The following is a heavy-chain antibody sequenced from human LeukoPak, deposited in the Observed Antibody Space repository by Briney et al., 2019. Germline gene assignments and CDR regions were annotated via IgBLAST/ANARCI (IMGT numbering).Heavy chain of an antibody. CDR1: GVTLSNYA. J-gene: IGHJ4*02. D-gene: IGHD4-17*01. V-gene: IGHV3-30*04. Sequence: GGSLRLSCTASGVTLSNYAMHWVRRPPGRGLEWVAVISFDRTNKYYGDSVEGRFSVSRDNSKNTLYLQMNSLRPDDTAMYYCATDYGDYEPIDYWGQGTLVTVSS. CDR3: ATDYGDYEPIDY. CDR2: ISFDRTNK.